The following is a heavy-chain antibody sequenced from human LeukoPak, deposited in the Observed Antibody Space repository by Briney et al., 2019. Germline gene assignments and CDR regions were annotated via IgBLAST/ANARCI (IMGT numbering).Heavy chain of an antibody. CDR2: ISGSGGST. CDR1: GFTFSSYA. V-gene: IGHV3-23*01. Sequence: GGSLRLSCAASGFTFSSYAMSWVRQAPGKGLEWVSAISGSGGSTYYADSVKGRFTISRDNSKNTLCLQMNSLRAEDTAVYYCAHSSSWYWFDPWGQGTLVTVSS. D-gene: IGHD6-13*01. CDR3: AHSSSWYWFDP. J-gene: IGHJ5*02.